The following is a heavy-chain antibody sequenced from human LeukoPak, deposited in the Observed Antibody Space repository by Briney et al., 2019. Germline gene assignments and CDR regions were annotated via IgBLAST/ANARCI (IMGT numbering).Heavy chain of an antibody. V-gene: IGHV7-4-1*02. CDR2: INTDTGNP. Sequence: ASVKVSCKASGYSFTTYAMTWVRQAPGQGLEWMGWINTDTGNPTYAQGFTGRFVFSLDTSVRTAYLQINSLKAGDTAVYYCARARGYCSANSCYLAYWGQGSLVTVSS. J-gene: IGHJ4*02. D-gene: IGHD2-2*01. CDR3: ARARGYCSANSCYLAY. CDR1: GYSFTTYA.